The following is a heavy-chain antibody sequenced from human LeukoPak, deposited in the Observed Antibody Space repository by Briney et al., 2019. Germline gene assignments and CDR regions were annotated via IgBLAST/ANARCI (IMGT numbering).Heavy chain of an antibody. V-gene: IGHV4-61*01. D-gene: IGHD3-22*01. CDR1: GGSISSSSYY. Sequence: SETLSLTCTVSGGSISSSSYYWGWIRQPPGKGLEWIGYIYYSGSTNYNPSLKSRVTISVDTSKNQFSLKLSSVTAADTAVYYCAREHSSGYHDYWGQGTLVTVSS. CDR3: AREHSSGYHDY. CDR2: IYYSGST. J-gene: IGHJ4*02.